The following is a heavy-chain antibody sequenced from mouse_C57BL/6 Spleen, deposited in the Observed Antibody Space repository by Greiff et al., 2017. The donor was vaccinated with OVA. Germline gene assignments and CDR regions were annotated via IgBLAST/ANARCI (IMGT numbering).Heavy chain of an antibody. CDR1: GYAFSSSW. Sequence: QVQLQQSGPELVKPGASVKISCKASGYAFSSSWMNWVKQRPGKGLEWIGRIYPGDGDTNYNGKFKGKATLTAAKSSSTAYMQLSSLTSEDSAVYFCARRGMVTTEYYAMDYWGQGTSVTVSS. CDR2: IYPGDGDT. CDR3: ARRGMVTTEYYAMDY. V-gene: IGHV1-82*01. D-gene: IGHD2-3*01. J-gene: IGHJ4*01.